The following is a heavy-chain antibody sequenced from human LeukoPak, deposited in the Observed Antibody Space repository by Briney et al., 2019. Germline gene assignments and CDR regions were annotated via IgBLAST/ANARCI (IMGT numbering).Heavy chain of an antibody. D-gene: IGHD5-18*01. CDR1: GGTFSSYA. J-gene: IGHJ6*03. CDR2: IIPIFGTA. V-gene: IGHV1-69*06. Sequence: GASVKVSCKASGGTFSSYAISWVRQAPGQGLEWMGGIIPIFGTANYAQKFQGRVTITADKSTSTAYMELNSLRAEDTAVYYCARFGYSHGYGWGGGYYYYYMDVWGKGTTVTVSS. CDR3: ARFGYSHGYGWGGGYYYYYMDV.